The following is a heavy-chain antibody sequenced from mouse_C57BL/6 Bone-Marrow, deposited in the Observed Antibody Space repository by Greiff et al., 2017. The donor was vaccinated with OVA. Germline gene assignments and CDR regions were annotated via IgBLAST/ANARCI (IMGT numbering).Heavy chain of an antibody. D-gene: IGHD6-1*01. CDR1: GYSITSGYY. CDR3: ARGLLRAY. V-gene: IGHV3-6*01. CDR2: ISYDGSN. Sequence: DVHLVESGPGLVKPSQSLSLTCSVTGYSITSGYYWNWIRQFPGNKLEWMGYISYDGSNNYNPSLKNRISITRDTSKNQFFLKLNSVTTEDTATYYCARGLLRAYWGQGTLVTVSA. J-gene: IGHJ3*01.